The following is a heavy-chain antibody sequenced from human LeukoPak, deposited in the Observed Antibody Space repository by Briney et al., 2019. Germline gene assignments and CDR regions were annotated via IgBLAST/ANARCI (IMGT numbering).Heavy chain of an antibody. Sequence: SETLSLTCTASGGSISSYYWGWIRQPPGKGLEWIGSIYYSGSTYYNPSLKSRVTISVDTSKNQFSLKLSSVTAADTAVYYCARRVPYGDLYFDYWGQGTLVTVSS. D-gene: IGHD4-17*01. CDR1: GGSISSYY. CDR3: ARRVPYGDLYFDY. CDR2: IYYSGST. J-gene: IGHJ4*02. V-gene: IGHV4-39*01.